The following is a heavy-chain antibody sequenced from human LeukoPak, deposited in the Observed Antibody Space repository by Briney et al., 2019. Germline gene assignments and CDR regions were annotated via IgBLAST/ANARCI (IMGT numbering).Heavy chain of an antibody. D-gene: IGHD3-9*01. CDR1: GGTFTSYA. CDR3: AGGILTGYYAWDY. CDR2: IIPIFGTA. J-gene: IGHJ4*02. Sequence: GSSVKVSCKASGGTFTSYAISWVRQAPGQGLEWMGGIIPIFGTANYAQKFQGRVTITADESTSTAYMELSSLRSEDTAVYYCAGGILTGYYAWDYWGRGTLVTVSS. V-gene: IGHV1-69*01.